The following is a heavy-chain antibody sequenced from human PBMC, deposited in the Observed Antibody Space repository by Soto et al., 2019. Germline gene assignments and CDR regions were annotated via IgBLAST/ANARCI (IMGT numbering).Heavy chain of an antibody. D-gene: IGHD6-13*01. J-gene: IGHJ4*02. CDR1: GDSVSSNSAA. Sequence: PSQTLSLTCAISGDSVSSNSAAWNWIRQSPSRGLEWLGRTYYRSKWYNDYAVSVKSRITINPDTSKNQFSLQLNSVTPEDTAVYFCAREYMRGSWYWYYFDYWGQGTLVTVSS. V-gene: IGHV6-1*01. CDR2: TYYRSKWYN. CDR3: AREYMRGSWYWYYFDY.